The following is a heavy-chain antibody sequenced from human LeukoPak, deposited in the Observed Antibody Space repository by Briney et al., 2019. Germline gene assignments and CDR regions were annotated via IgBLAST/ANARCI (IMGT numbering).Heavy chain of an antibody. D-gene: IGHD3-10*01. CDR2: INTNTGNP. CDR1: GYAFTTYA. J-gene: IGHJ6*02. V-gene: IGHV7-4-1*02. Sequence: ASVKVSCKTSGYAFTTYAFNWVRQAPGQGLEWMGWINTNTGNPMYAQGFTGRFVFSLDISVSTAYLQISSLKAEDTAVYYCARGDTMVRGVIRTPYYALDVWGQGTTVTVSS. CDR3: ARGDTMVRGVIRTPYYALDV.